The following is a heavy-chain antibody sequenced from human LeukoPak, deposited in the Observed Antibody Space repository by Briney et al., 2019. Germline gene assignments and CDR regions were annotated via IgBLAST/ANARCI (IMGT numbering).Heavy chain of an antibody. V-gene: IGHV3-33*08. D-gene: IGHD2-15*01. J-gene: IGHJ2*01. CDR2: IWYDGSNK. Sequence: PGGSLRLSCAGSEFSFSSYGMHWVRQAPGKGLEWVAVIWYDGSNKYYADSVKGRFTISRDNSKDTLYLQMNSLRAEDTAVYYCARDLRWSRYWYFDLWGRGTLVTVSS. CDR3: ARDLRWSRYWYFDL. CDR1: EFSFSSYG.